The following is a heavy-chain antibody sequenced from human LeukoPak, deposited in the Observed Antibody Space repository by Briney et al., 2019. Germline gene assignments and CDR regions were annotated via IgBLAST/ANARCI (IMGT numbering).Heavy chain of an antibody. CDR1: GGSISSYY. D-gene: IGHD4-17*01. J-gene: IGHJ4*02. CDR3: ASRTVPSARSYYFDY. CDR2: IYYTGST. Sequence: SETLSLTCTVSGGSISSYYWSWIRQPPGKGLEWIGYIYYTGSTNYNPSLKSRVTISVDTSKNQFSLNLRSVTAADTAVYYCASRTVPSARSYYFDYWGQGTLVTVSS. V-gene: IGHV4-59*08.